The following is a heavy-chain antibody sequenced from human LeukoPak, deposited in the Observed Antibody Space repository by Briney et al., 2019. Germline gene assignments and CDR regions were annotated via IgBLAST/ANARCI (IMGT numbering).Heavy chain of an antibody. V-gene: IGHV3-21*01. CDR1: GFTFSSYS. CDR3: ARLEGFLEWPPLYYYGMDV. D-gene: IGHD3-3*01. Sequence: PGGSLRLSCAASGFTFSSYSMNWVRQAPGKGLEWVSSISSSSSYIYYADSVKGRFTISRDDAKTSLYLQMNSLRAEDTAVYYCARLEGFLEWPPLYYYGMDVWGQGTTVTVSS. CDR2: ISSSSSYI. J-gene: IGHJ6*02.